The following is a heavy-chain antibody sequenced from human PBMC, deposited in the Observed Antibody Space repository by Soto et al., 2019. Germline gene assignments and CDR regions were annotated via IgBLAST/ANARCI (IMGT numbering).Heavy chain of an antibody. CDR3: TRSDLDCSSTSCYGRNYYYYYMDV. V-gene: IGHV3-73*01. CDR1: GFTFSSYG. J-gene: IGHJ6*03. CDR2: IRSKANSYAT. D-gene: IGHD2-2*01. Sequence: GGSLRLSCAASGFTFSSYGMHWVRQASGKGLEWVGRIRSKANSYATAYAASVKGRFTISRDDSKNTAYLQMNSLKTEDTAVYYCTRSDLDCSSTSCYGRNYYYYYMDVWGKGTTVTVS.